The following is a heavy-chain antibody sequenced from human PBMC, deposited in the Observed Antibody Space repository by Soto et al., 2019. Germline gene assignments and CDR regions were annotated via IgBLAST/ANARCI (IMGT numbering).Heavy chain of an antibody. Sequence: QVQLQQWGAGLLKPSETLSLTCGVNGGSITKYYWSWIRQPPGKGLEWIGEVSNYNPSLKSRVTISVDTPRNELSLEMNSVTAADTAGYYCARKQYSGFDLWGQGTLVTVSS. CDR1: GGSITKYY. D-gene: IGHD1-26*01. CDR3: ARKQYSGFDL. J-gene: IGHJ5*02. CDR2: VS. V-gene: IGHV4-34*01.